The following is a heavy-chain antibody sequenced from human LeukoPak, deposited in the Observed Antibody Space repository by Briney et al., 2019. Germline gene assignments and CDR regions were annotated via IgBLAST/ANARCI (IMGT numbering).Heavy chain of an antibody. Sequence: PGGSLRLSCEASGFTFSGNWMSWVRQAPGKGLEWVASINPDGSQKLYVDSVKGRFTISRDNTKSSLYLQMNSLGAEDTAMYYCAKLLGTATTYESWGQGTRVTVSS. V-gene: IGHV3-7*01. CDR3: AKLLGTATTYES. CDR1: GFTFSGNW. D-gene: IGHD5-24*01. J-gene: IGHJ5*02. CDR2: INPDGSQK.